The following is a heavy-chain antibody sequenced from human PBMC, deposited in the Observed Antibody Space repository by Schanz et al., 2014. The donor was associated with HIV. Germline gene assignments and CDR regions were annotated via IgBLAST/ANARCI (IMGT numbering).Heavy chain of an antibody. CDR3: AKEGKPVVVDGPRH. CDR1: GFIFGSHG. J-gene: IGHJ4*02. D-gene: IGHD2-15*01. CDR2: IWHDGRTN. V-gene: IGHV3-33*03. Sequence: QEQLVESGGGAVQPGGSLTISCTTSGFIFGSHGMHWVRQAPRKGLEWVAVIWHDGRTNNSADSVKGRSTVSRDHSKNTLYLQLDTVRAEDTAVYYCAKEGKPVVVDGPRHWGQGVLVTVSS.